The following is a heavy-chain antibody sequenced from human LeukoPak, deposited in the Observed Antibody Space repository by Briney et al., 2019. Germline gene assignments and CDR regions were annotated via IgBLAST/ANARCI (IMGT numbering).Heavy chain of an antibody. J-gene: IGHJ4*02. Sequence: GGSLRLSCAAAGFTFSSYEMNWVRQAPGKGLEWVSYISSSGSTIYYADSVKGRFTISRDNAKNSLYLQMNSLRAEDTAVCYCARWYYDFWSGYYLLDYWGQGTLVTVSS. CDR3: ARWYYDFWSGYYLLDY. D-gene: IGHD3-3*01. CDR1: GFTFSSYE. CDR2: ISSSGSTI. V-gene: IGHV3-48*03.